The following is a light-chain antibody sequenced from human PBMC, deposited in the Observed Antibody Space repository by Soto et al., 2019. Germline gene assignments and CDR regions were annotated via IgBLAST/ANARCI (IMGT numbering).Light chain of an antibody. V-gene: IGKV1-5*01. J-gene: IGKJ2*01. CDR3: QQYNSYTPYT. CDR2: DAS. CDR1: QSISSW. Sequence: DIQMTQSPSTLSASVGDRVTITCRASQSISSWLAWYQQKPGKAPKFLIYDASSLESGVPSRFSGSGSGTEFTLTIRSLQPDHFATYYCQQYNSYTPYTFGQRTKLEIK.